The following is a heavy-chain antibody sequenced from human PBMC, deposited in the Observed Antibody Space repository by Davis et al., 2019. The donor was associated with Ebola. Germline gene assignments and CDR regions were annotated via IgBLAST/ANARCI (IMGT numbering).Heavy chain of an antibody. CDR1: GGSISSSNW. D-gene: IGHD5-24*01. V-gene: IGHV4-4*02. J-gene: IGHJ4*02. CDR2: IYHSGST. CDR3: ARERGWLQLRVFDY. Sequence: MPSETLSLTCAVSGGSISSSNWWSWVRPPPGKGLEWIGEIYHSGSTNYNPSLKSRVTISVDTSKTQFSLKLSSVTAADTAVYYCARERGWLQLRVFDYWGQGTLVTVSS.